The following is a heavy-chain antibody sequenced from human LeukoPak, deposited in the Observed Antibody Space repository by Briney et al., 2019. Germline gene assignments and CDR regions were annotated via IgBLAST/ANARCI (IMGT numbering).Heavy chain of an antibody. Sequence: PPETLSLTCTVSGGPITNYYCFWMRQPPGKTLEWIGYIYYSGSTNTSPSLKSRVTISVDTFKNQFSLKLSSVTAADTAMYYCATSPRAWHAFDVWGRGTMVTISS. V-gene: IGHV4-59*01. CDR3: ATSPRAWHAFDV. CDR1: GGPITNYY. CDR2: IYYSGST. D-gene: IGHD5-24*01. J-gene: IGHJ3*01.